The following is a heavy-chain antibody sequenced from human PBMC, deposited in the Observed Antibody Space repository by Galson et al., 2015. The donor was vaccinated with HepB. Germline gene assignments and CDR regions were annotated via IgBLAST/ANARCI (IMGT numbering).Heavy chain of an antibody. D-gene: IGHD6-19*01. J-gene: IGHJ5*02. CDR1: GFTFSSYW. Sequence: SLRLSCAASGFTFSSYWMSWVRQAPGKGLEWVANIKQDGSEKYYVDSVKGRFTISRDNAKNSLYLQMNSLRAEDTAVYYCARVGDQGSGWYSRFDPWGQGTLVTVSS. CDR2: IKQDGSEK. V-gene: IGHV3-7*03. CDR3: ARVGDQGSGWYSRFDP.